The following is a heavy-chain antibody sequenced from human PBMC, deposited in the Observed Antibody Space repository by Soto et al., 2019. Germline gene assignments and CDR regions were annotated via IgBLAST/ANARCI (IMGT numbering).Heavy chain of an antibody. CDR2: IYYSGGT. Sequence: SETLSLTCTVSGGSISSGGYYWSWIRQHPGKGLEWIGYIYYSGGTYYNPSLKSRVTISVDTSKNQFSLKLSSVTAADTAVYYCARGQVMVRGPRYYGMDVWGQGTTVTSP. CDR3: ARGQVMVRGPRYYGMDV. D-gene: IGHD3-10*01. CDR1: GGSISSGGYY. J-gene: IGHJ6*02. V-gene: IGHV4-31*03.